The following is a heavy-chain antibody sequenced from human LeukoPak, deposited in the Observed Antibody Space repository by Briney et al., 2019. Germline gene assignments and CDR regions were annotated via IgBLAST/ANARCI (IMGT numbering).Heavy chain of an antibody. V-gene: IGHV3-30-3*01. Sequence: PGGSLRLSCAASGFTFSSYAMHWVRQAPGKGLEWVAVISYDGSNKYYADSVKGRFTTSRDNSKNTLYLQMNSLRAEDTAVYYCARTRGYSYGHSSEAYYFDYWGQGTLVTVSS. CDR1: GFTFSSYA. CDR3: ARTRGYSYGHSSEAYYFDY. J-gene: IGHJ4*02. CDR2: ISYDGSNK. D-gene: IGHD5-18*01.